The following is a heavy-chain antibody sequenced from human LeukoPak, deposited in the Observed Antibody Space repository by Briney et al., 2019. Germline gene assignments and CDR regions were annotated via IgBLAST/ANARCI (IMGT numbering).Heavy chain of an antibody. D-gene: IGHD2-21*02. J-gene: IGHJ4*02. V-gene: IGHV3-23*01. Sequence: GGSLRLSCAASGFTFSSYGMHWVRQAPGKGLEWVSAISGSGGSTYYADSVKGRFTVSRDNSKNTLYVQMKSLRAEDTAVYYCAKDFVVVPGNVNYFDYWGQGTLVTVSS. CDR1: GFTFSSYG. CDR3: AKDFVVVPGNVNYFDY. CDR2: ISGSGGST.